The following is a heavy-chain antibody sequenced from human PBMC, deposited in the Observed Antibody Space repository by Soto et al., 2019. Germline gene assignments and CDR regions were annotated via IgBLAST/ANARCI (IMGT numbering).Heavy chain of an antibody. CDR1: GGSFRGYY. V-gene: IGHV4-34*01. CDR2: INHSGST. Sequence: SETLSLTCAVYGGSFRGYYWSWIRHPPGKGLEWIGEINHSGSTNYNPSLKSRVTISVDTSKNQFSLKLSSVTAADTVVYYCARGSFPVYYYGSGSYYNELQAFDIWGQGTMVTVSS. D-gene: IGHD3-10*01. J-gene: IGHJ3*02. CDR3: ARGSFPVYYYGSGSYYNELQAFDI.